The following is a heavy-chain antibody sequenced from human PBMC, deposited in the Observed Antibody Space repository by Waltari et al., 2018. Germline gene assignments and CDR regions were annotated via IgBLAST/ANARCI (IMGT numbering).Heavy chain of an antibody. V-gene: IGHV3-7*01. D-gene: IGHD4-17*01. J-gene: IGHJ4*02. CDR2: EK. CDR3: ARHYGGGM. Sequence: EKYYVDSVKGRFTISRDNAKNSLYLQMRSLRDGDTAVYYCARHYGGGMGVQGTLVTVSS.